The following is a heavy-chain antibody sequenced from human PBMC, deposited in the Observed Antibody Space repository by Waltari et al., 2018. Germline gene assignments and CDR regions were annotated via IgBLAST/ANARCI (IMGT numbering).Heavy chain of an antibody. D-gene: IGHD1-26*01. CDR2: INPNSGGT. V-gene: IGHV1-2*06. J-gene: IGHJ4*02. Sequence: QVQLVQSGAEVKKPGASVKVSCQASGYNLPGYYLHWVRHAPGQGLEWMGRINPNSGGTNYAQKFQGRVTMTRDTSISTAYMELSRLRSDDTAVYYCARGEYYNSGSYADPVGYWGQGTLVTVSS. CDR3: ARGEYYNSGSYADPVGY. CDR1: GYNLPGYY.